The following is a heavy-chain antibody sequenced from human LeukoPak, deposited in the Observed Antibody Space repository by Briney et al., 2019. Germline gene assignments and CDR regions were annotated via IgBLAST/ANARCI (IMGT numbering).Heavy chain of an antibody. J-gene: IGHJ4*02. CDR2: ITNSDGGT. Sequence: GGSLRLSCASSGFTSTNYIMRWVRQAPGRGLEWVSTITNSDGGTYYADSVRGRFTISRDNSKNTVYLQMNSLRAENTAIYYCAIGFRYFEFWGPGTLVTVSS. V-gene: IGHV3-23*01. CDR1: GFTSTNYI. D-gene: IGHD3-10*01. CDR3: AIGFRYFEF.